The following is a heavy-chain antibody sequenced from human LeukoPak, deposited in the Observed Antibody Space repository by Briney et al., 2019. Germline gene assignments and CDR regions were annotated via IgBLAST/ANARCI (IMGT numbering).Heavy chain of an antibody. V-gene: IGHV1-2*02. CDR3: ARGVWDSSGPRFDY. Sequence: ASVKVSCKASGYTFTDHYIHWVRQAPGQRLEWIGWNNPNSGATYYPQRFQGRVTMTRDTSMSTAYMELSRLSFDDTAVYYCARGVWDSSGPRFDYWGQGTLVTVSS. CDR2: NNPNSGAT. J-gene: IGHJ4*02. D-gene: IGHD3-22*01. CDR1: GYTFTDHY.